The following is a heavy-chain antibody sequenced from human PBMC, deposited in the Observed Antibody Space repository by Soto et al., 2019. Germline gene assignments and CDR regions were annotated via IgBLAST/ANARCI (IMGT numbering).Heavy chain of an antibody. J-gene: IGHJ3*01. CDR3: ARDFAGLRW. CDR2: IYYSGST. V-gene: IGHV4-61*01. D-gene: IGHD4-17*01. CDR1: GGSVSSGSYY. Sequence: QVQLQESGPGLVKPSETLSLTCTVSGGSVSSGSYYWSWIRQPPGKGLEWIGYIYYSGSTNYNPSLKSRVTISVDTSKNQFSLKLSSVTAADTAVYSCARDFAGLRWWGQGTMVTVSS.